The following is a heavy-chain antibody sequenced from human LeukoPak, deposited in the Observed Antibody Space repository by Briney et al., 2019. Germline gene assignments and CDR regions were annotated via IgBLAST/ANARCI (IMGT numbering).Heavy chain of an antibody. CDR1: GFTLSDYM. J-gene: IGHJ4*02. V-gene: IGHV3-48*01. D-gene: IGHD3-10*01. CDR3: TRVRDGSGGSSEIFEY. Sequence: GGSLRLSCAASGFTLSDYMMNWVRQAPGKGLEWVSAISGSSDIIHYTDSVKGRFTISRDNAKNSLFLQMNSLRVEDTAVYYCTRVRDGSGGSSEIFEYWGQGTLVTVSS. CDR2: ISGSSDII.